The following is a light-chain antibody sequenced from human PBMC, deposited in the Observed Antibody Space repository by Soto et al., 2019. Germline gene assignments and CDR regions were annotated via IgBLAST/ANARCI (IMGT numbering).Light chain of an antibody. V-gene: IGLV2-23*01. CDR2: EGS. CDR1: SSDVGSYNL. J-gene: IGLJ1*01. CDR3: CSYAGSSTFYV. Sequence: QSALTQPASVSGSPGQSITISCTGTSSDVGSYNLVSWYQQHPGKAPKLMIYEGSKRPSGVSNRFSGSKSGKTASLTISGLQAEDAADYYCCSYAGSSTFYVFGTGTKLTVL.